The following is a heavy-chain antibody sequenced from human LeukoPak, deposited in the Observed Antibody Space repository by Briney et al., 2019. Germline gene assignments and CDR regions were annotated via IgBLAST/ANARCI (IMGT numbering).Heavy chain of an antibody. CDR3: ARDRLDYYDSSGYYYARVNYDY. CDR2: ISAYNGNT. Sequence: ASVKVSCKASGYTFTSYGISWVRPAPGQGLEWMGWISAYNGNTNYAQKLQGRVTMTTDTSTSTAYMELRSLRSDDTAVYYCARDRLDYYDSSGYYYARVNYDYWGQGTLVTVSS. J-gene: IGHJ4*02. D-gene: IGHD3-22*01. V-gene: IGHV1-18*01. CDR1: GYTFTSYG.